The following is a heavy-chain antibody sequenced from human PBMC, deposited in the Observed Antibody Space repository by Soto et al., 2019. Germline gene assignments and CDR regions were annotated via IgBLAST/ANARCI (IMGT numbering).Heavy chain of an antibody. Sequence: PSETLSLTCTVSGGSISSGGYYWSWIRQPPGKGLEWIGYMYHSGSTYYNPSLKSRVTISVDRSKNQFSLKLSSVTAADTAVYYCARAGGLGAVAVDYWGQGTLVTVSS. J-gene: IGHJ4*02. CDR1: GGSISSGGYY. D-gene: IGHD6-19*01. V-gene: IGHV4-30-2*01. CDR2: MYHSGST. CDR3: ARAGGLGAVAVDY.